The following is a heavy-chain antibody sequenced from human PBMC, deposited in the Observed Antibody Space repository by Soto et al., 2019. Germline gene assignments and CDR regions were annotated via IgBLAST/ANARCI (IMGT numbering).Heavy chain of an antibody. V-gene: IGHV3-23*01. Sequence: PGGSLRLSCAASGFTFSSYAMSWVRQAPGKGLEWVSAISGSGGSTYYADSVKGRFTISRDNSKNTLYLQMNSLRAEDTAVYYCAKGLWTLVVPAAYYYYYGMDVWGQGTTVTVSS. D-gene: IGHD2-2*01. CDR3: AKGLWTLVVPAAYYYYYGMDV. CDR1: GFTFSSYA. CDR2: ISGSGGST. J-gene: IGHJ6*02.